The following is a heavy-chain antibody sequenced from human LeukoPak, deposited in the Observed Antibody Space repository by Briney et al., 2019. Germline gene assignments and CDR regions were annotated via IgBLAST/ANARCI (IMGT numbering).Heavy chain of an antibody. CDR1: GGSISSYY. CDR3: ARGPEKDGSGSYYPTSNWFDP. CDR2: IYTSGST. Sequence: PSETLSLTCTVSGGSISSYYWSWIRQPAGKGLEWIGRIYTSGSTNYNHSLKSRATMSVDTSKNQFSLKLSSVTAADTAVYYCARGPEKDGSGSYYPTSNWFDPWGQGTLVTVSS. J-gene: IGHJ5*02. V-gene: IGHV4-4*07. D-gene: IGHD3-10*01.